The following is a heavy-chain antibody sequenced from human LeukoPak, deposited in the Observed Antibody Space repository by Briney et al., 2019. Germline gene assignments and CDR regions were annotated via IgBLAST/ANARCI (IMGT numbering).Heavy chain of an antibody. CDR2: IYHSGST. CDR3: ATLTAERPSYFNWFDP. CDR1: GYSISSGYY. V-gene: IGHV4-38-2*02. D-gene: IGHD1-1*01. Sequence: SETLSLTCTVSGYSISSGYYWGWIRQPPGKGLEWIGSIYHSGSTYYNPSLKSRVTISVDTSKNQFSLKLSSVTAADTAVYYCATLTAERPSYFNWFDPWGQGTLVTVSS. J-gene: IGHJ5*02.